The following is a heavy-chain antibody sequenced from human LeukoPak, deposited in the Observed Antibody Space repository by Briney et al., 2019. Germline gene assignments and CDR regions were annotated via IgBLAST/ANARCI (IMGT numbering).Heavy chain of an antibody. J-gene: IGHJ4*02. V-gene: IGHV4-59*01. D-gene: IGHD3-22*01. CDR2: IYYSGST. CDR3: ARDASDSAGFDSSGYYYDRRYFDY. CDR1: GGSISSYY. Sequence: SETLSLTCTVSGGSISSYYWSWIRQPPGKGLEWIGYIYYSGSTNYNPSLKSRVTISVDTSKNQFSLKLSSVTAADTAVYYCARDASDSAGFDSSGYYYDRRYFDYWGQGTLVTVSS.